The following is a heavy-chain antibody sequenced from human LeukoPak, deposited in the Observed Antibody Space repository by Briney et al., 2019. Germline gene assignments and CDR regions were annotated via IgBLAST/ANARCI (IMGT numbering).Heavy chain of an antibody. Sequence: ASVKVSCKASGYTFTSYGISWVRQAPGQGLEWMGWINAYNGNTNYAQKLQGRVTMTTDTSTSTAYMELRSLRSDDTAVYYCARDEVAAAHLPLDYWGQGTLVTVSS. D-gene: IGHD6-13*01. CDR1: GYTFTSYG. J-gene: IGHJ4*02. V-gene: IGHV1-18*01. CDR2: INAYNGNT. CDR3: ARDEVAAAHLPLDY.